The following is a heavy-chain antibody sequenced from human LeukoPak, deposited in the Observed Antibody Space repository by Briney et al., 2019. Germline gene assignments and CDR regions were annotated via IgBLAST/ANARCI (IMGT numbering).Heavy chain of an antibody. CDR3: ARDRSSSSIRGPRKILGY. CDR2: IIPIFGTA. V-gene: IGHV1-69*13. D-gene: IGHD6-13*01. CDR1: GGTFSSYA. Sequence: SVKVSFTASGGTFSSYAISWVRQAPGQGLEWMGGIIPIFGTANYAQKFQGRVTITADESTSTAYMELSSLRSEDTAVYYCARDRSSSSIRGPRKILGYWGQGTLVTVSS. J-gene: IGHJ4*02.